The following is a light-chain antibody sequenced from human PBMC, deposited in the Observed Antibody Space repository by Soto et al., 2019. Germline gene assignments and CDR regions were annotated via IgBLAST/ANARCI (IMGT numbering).Light chain of an antibody. CDR1: QSISTL. CDR3: QQYNSYPPT. CDR2: KAS. J-gene: IGKJ5*01. V-gene: IGKV1-5*03. Sequence: DIQMTQSPSTLSPSVGDRVTITCRASQSISTLLAWYQQKPGRAPTLLIFKASTLESGVPSRFSGSGFGTEFSLTISSLQPDDFATYYCQQYNSYPPTFGQGTRLEIK.